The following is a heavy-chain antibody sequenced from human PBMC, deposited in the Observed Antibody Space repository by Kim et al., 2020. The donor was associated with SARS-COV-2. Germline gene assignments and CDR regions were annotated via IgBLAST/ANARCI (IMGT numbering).Heavy chain of an antibody. CDR3: ARDFYCGSGSP. D-gene: IGHD3-10*01. J-gene: IGHJ1*01. CDR1: GFTFSSYW. Sequence: GGSLRLSCAASGFTFSSYWMDWVRQAPGKGLVWVSRIRGDGTSTSYADSVKGRFTISRDNAKNTLYLQMNSLRAEDTAVYYCARDFYCGSGSPWRQGTL. V-gene: IGHV3-74*01. CDR2: IRGDGTST.